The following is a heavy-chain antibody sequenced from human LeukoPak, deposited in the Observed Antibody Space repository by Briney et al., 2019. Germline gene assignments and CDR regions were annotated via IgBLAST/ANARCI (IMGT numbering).Heavy chain of an antibody. J-gene: IGHJ4*02. CDR1: GYTFTSYY. CDR2: INPSGGST. V-gene: IGHV1-46*01. CDR3: ARDRGGTLLDY. D-gene: IGHD3-16*01. Sequence: VASVKVSCKASGYTFTSYYIHWVRHAPGQGLEWMGIINPSGGSTSYAQKFQGRVTMTRDTSTSTVYMELSSLRSEDTAVYYCARDRGGTLLDYWGQGTLVTVSS.